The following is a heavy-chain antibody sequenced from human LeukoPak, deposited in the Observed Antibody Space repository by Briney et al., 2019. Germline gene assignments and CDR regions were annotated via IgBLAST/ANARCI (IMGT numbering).Heavy chain of an antibody. Sequence: PGGSLRLSCAGSGFTFSSSWIHWVRQDPGKGLVWVSRIHREESSISYADSVKGRFIISRDNAKNTLYLQMNSLRAEDTAVYYCTRGNLAAGGAFDIWGEGTVVTVSS. CDR1: GFTFSSSW. V-gene: IGHV3-74*01. CDR3: TRGNLAAGGAFDI. J-gene: IGHJ3*02. D-gene: IGHD6-13*01. CDR2: IHREESSI.